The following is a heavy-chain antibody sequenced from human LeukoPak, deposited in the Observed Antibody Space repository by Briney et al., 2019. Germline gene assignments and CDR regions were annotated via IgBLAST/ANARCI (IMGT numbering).Heavy chain of an antibody. D-gene: IGHD6-19*01. CDR2: IYYSGST. Sequence: SETLSLTCTVSGGSISSYYWSWIRQPPGKGLEWIGYIYYSGSTNYNPSLKSRVTISVDTSKNQFSLKLSSVTAADTAVYYCARDSPRYSSGWSDAFDIWGQGTMVTVSS. J-gene: IGHJ3*02. V-gene: IGHV4-59*01. CDR3: ARDSPRYSSGWSDAFDI. CDR1: GGSISSYY.